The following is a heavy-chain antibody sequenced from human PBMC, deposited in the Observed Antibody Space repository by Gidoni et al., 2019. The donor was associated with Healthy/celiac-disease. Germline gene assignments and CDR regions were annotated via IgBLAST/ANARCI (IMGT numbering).Heavy chain of an antibody. V-gene: IGHV3-7*03. J-gene: IGHJ4*02. D-gene: IGHD3-10*01. CDR3: ARDQGRHYYGSGSYRFLYFFDY. Sequence: EVQLVESGGGLVQPGGSLRLACAASGFTFSSYWMSWVRQAPGKGLEWVANIKQDGSEKYYVDYVKGRCTISRDNAKNSLYLQMNSLRAEGTAVYYCARDQGRHYYGSGSYRFLYFFDYWGQGTLVTVSS. CDR1: GFTFSSYW. CDR2: IKQDGSEK.